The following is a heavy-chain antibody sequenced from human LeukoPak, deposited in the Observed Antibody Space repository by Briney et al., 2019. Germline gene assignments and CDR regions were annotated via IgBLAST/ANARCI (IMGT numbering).Heavy chain of an antibody. CDR1: GYSFTKYW. Sequence: GESLKISCKGSGYSFTKYWIGWVRQMPGKGLEWMGIIYPGDSETRYSPSFQGQVTISADKSISTAYLQWSSLKASDTAIYYCARLSEVATGTGYFDLWGQGTLVTVSS. CDR3: ARLSEVATGTGYFDL. D-gene: IGHD6-13*01. CDR2: IYPGDSET. V-gene: IGHV5-51*01. J-gene: IGHJ4*02.